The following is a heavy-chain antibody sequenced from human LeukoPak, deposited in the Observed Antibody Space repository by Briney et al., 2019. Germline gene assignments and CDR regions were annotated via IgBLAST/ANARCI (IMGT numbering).Heavy chain of an antibody. J-gene: IGHJ4*02. CDR1: GFTFSSYA. CDR2: ISGSGGST. Sequence: GGSLRLSCAASGFTFSSYAMSWVRQAPGKGLEWVSAISGSGGSTYYADSVKGRFTISRDNSKNTLYLQMNSPRAEDTAVYYCAKVQYQLLGFDYWGQGTLVIVSS. CDR3: AKVQYQLLGFDY. D-gene: IGHD2-2*01. V-gene: IGHV3-23*01.